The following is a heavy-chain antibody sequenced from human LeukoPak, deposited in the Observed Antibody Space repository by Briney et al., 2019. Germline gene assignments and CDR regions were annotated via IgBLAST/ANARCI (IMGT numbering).Heavy chain of an antibody. CDR1: GFTFSSYA. CDR2: ISRNGDST. D-gene: IGHD2-2*02. V-gene: IGHV3-64*01. J-gene: IGHJ4*02. CDR3: ARVQPGYTFDY. Sequence: PGGSLRLSXAASGFTFSSYAMHWVCQAPGKGLEYVSAISRNGDSTYYANSVKGRFTISRDNSKNTLYLQMGSLRAEDMAVYNCARVQPGYTFDYWGQGTLVTVSS.